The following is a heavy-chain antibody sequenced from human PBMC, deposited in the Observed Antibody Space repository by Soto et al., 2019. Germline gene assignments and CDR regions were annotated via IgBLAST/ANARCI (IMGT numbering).Heavy chain of an antibody. CDR1: GGSISSDY. Sequence: SETPSLTCTVPGGSISSDYCSWILQPPRKRLEWIGYIYYSGSTNYNPSLKSRVTISVDTSKNQFSLKLSSVTAADTAVYYCARVCTTVDSYYYYGMDVCGQGTTVPVSS. D-gene: IGHD1-1*01. CDR3: ARVCTTVDSYYYYGMDV. V-gene: IGHV4-59*01. CDR2: IYYSGST. J-gene: IGHJ6*02.